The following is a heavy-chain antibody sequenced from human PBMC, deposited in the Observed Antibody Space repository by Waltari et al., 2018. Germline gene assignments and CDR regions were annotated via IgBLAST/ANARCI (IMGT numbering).Heavy chain of an antibody. V-gene: IGHV3-48*04. CDR3: ARGQKLELPFDY. CDR1: GFTFSSYS. D-gene: IGHD1-7*01. J-gene: IGHJ4*02. Sequence: EVQLVESGGGLVQPGGSLRLSCAASGFTFSSYSMNWVRQAPGKGLEGVSYISSSRSSIYYADSVKGRFTISRDNAKNSLYVQMNSLRAEDTAVYYCARGQKLELPFDYWGQGTLVTVSS. CDR2: ISSSRSSI.